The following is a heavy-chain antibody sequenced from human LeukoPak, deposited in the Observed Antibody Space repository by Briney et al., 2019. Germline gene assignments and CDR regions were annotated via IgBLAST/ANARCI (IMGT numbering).Heavy chain of an antibody. Sequence: GGSLRLSCAASGFTFSSYCMSWVRQAPGKGLEWVANINGNGSEKYYADSVKGRFTISRDNAKNSLFLQMGSLRVEDTAVYYCARESNAGYNSSWYGFRNWGQGTLVSVSS. D-gene: IGHD6-13*01. CDR2: INGNGSEK. V-gene: IGHV3-7*01. CDR3: ARESNAGYNSSWYGFRN. CDR1: GFTFSSYC. J-gene: IGHJ1*01.